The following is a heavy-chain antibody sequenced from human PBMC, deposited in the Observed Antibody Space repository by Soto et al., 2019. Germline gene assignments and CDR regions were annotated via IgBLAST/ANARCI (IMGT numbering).Heavy chain of an antibody. CDR2: IYYRGNT. CDR3: ARDNAMTGAARYDY. Sequence: QVQLQESGPGLVKASLTLTLTCSVSGASVDSGGYYWTWIRQRPGKGLEWIGYIYYRGNTFYNPSLRSRPTMSLDKSKNRFSLTLAAVTAADTAVYSFARDNAMTGAARYDYWGQGTLVTVSS. J-gene: IGHJ4*02. CDR1: GASVDSGGYY. D-gene: IGHD2-8*01. V-gene: IGHV4-31*03.